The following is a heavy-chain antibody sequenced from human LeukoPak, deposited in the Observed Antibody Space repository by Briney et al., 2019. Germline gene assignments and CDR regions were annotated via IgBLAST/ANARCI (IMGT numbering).Heavy chain of an antibody. CDR2: IIPIFGTA. CDR3: ARAYGFRRIDFDY. J-gene: IGHJ4*02. D-gene: IGHD2/OR15-2a*01. CDR1: GGTFSSYA. Sequence: ASVKVSCKASGGTFSSYAISWVRQAPGQGLEWMGGIIPIFGTANYAQKFQGRVTITADKSTSTAYMELSSLRSEDTAVYYCARAYGFRRIDFDYWGQGTLVTVSS. V-gene: IGHV1-69*06.